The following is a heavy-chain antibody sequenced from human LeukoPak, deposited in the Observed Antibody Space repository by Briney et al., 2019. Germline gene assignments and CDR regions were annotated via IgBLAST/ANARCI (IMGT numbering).Heavy chain of an antibody. V-gene: IGHV3-23*01. CDR1: GFTFSNYA. CDR2: ITGSGDST. J-gene: IGHJ6*02. CDR3: ARDYFYGMDV. Sequence: GGSLRLSCAASGFTFSNYAMTWVRQAPGKGLEWVSAITGSGDSTYYADSVKGRFTISRDNAKNTLYLQMNSLRAEDTAVYYCARDYFYGMDVWGQGTTVTVSS.